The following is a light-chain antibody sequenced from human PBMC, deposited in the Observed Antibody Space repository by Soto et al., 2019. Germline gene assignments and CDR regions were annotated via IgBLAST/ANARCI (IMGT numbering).Light chain of an antibody. V-gene: IGKV3-20*01. CDR3: QQYGSSPRA. Sequence: EIVLTQSPGTLSLSPGERATLSCRASQSVISNYLAWYQQKPGQAPRLLIYAASSRATGIADRFSGSGSGTDFTVTISRLEPEDFAVYYCQQYGSSPRAFGQGTKVEVK. CDR2: AAS. J-gene: IGKJ1*01. CDR1: QSVISNY.